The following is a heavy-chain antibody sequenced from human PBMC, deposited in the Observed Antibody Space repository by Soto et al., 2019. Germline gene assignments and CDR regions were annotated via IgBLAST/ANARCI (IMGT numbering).Heavy chain of an antibody. Sequence: QITLKESGPTLVKPTQTLTLTCTFSGFSLSTSGVGVGWIRQPPGKALEWLTLIYWDDDKRYSPSLKSRLTITKDTSKNQVVLTMTNMDPVDTATYYCAHNRLYYDFWSGYWDYWGQGTLVTVSS. CDR1: GFSLSTSGVG. CDR3: AHNRLYYDFWSGYWDY. V-gene: IGHV2-5*02. D-gene: IGHD3-3*01. J-gene: IGHJ4*02. CDR2: IYWDDDK.